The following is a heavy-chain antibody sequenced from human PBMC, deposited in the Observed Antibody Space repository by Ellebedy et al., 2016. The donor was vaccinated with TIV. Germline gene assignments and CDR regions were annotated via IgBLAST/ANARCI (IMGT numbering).Heavy chain of an antibody. CDR3: TRRGVSGGITFDY. V-gene: IGHV3-73*01. J-gene: IGHJ4*02. CDR2: IRSQANSYAT. Sequence: GESLKISXAASGFTFSGSAMHWARQSSGKGLEWIGRIRSQANSYATAYTPSVKGRFFISRDDSKNTAYLHMNSLNTEDSAVYYYTRRGVSGGITFDYWGQGTLVTVSS. D-gene: IGHD1-20*01. CDR1: GFTFSGSA.